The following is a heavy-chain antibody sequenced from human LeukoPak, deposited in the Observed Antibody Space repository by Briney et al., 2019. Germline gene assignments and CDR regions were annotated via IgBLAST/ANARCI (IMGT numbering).Heavy chain of an antibody. J-gene: IGHJ4*02. V-gene: IGHV3-15*01. CDR2: IKSETDGGTT. Sequence: GGSLRLSCAASGFTFRNVWMTWVRQAPGKGLEWLGLIKSETDGGTTEYAAPLKGRFTISRDDSKKMAYLQINSLKTEDTAVYYCTTWTSLWGQGTLVTVSS. CDR3: TTWTSL. D-gene: IGHD3/OR15-3a*01. CDR1: GFTFRNVW.